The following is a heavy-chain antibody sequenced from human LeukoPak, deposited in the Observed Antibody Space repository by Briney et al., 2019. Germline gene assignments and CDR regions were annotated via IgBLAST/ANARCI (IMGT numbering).Heavy chain of an antibody. J-gene: IGHJ4*02. D-gene: IGHD3-9*01. CDR1: GGTFSSYA. CDR3: ARGGDILTGYYFDY. Sequence: VASVKVSCKASGGTFSSYAISWVRQAPEQGLEWMGGIIPIFGTANYAQKFQGRATITADKSTSTAYMELSSLRSEDTAVYYCARGGDILTGYYFDYWGQGTLVTVSS. CDR2: IIPIFGTA. V-gene: IGHV1-69*06.